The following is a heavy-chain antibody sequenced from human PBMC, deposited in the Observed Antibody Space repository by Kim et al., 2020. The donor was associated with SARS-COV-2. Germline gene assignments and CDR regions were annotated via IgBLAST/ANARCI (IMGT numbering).Heavy chain of an antibody. CDR2: ISSSSSYI. V-gene: IGHV3-21*01. Sequence: GGSLRLSCAASGFTFSSYSMNWVRQAPGKGLEWLSSISSSSSYIYYADSVKGRFTISRDNAKNSLYLQMNSLRAEDTAVYYCAGERDLGRYFDWPRPPHWGQGTLVTVSS. J-gene: IGHJ4*02. D-gene: IGHD3-9*01. CDR1: GFTFSSYS. CDR3: AGERDLGRYFDWPRPPH.